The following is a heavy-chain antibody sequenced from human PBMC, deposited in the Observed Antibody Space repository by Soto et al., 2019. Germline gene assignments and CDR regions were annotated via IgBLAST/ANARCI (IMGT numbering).Heavy chain of an antibody. D-gene: IGHD3-10*01. CDR2: INHSGST. V-gene: IGHV4-34*01. J-gene: IGHJ6*02. CDR3: ARVSGIYYYGMAV. Sequence: QVQLQQWGAGLLKPSETLSLTCAVYGGSFSGYYWSWIRQPPGKGLEWIGEINHSGSTNYNPSLKSRVTISVDTSKNQFSLELSSVTAADTAVYYCARVSGIYYYGMAVWGQGTTVTVSS. CDR1: GGSFSGYY.